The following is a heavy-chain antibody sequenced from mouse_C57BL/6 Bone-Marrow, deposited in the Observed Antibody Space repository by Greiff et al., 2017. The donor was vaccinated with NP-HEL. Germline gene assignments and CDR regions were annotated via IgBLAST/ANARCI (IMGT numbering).Heavy chain of an antibody. CDR1: GYTFTSYW. CDR3: ARDDGPYFDV. CDR2: IDPSGSYT. D-gene: IGHD1-2*01. Sequence: QVQLQQSGAELVKPGASVKLSCKASGYTFTSYWMQWVHQRPGQGLEWIGEIDPSGSYTNYNQNFKGKATLTVDTSSSTAYMQLSSLTSEDSAVYYCARDDGPYFDVWGTGTTVTVSS. J-gene: IGHJ1*03. V-gene: IGHV1-50*01.